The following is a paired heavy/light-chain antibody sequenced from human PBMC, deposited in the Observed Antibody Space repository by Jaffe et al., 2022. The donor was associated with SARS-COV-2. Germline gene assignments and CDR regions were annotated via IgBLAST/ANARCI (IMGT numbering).Heavy chain of an antibody. V-gene: IGHV3-23*01. CDR1: GFTLSSSS. Sequence: EVQLLESGGGLVQPGGSLRLSCAASGFTLSSSSMTWVRQAPGRGLEWVSTLGSNNGTYYADSVKGRFTISGDNSKNTLSLQMSSLRAEDTAIYYCAKGGKVDLLASWGQGTLVTVSS. CDR3: AKGGKVDLLAS. D-gene: IGHD1-26*01. CDR2: LGSNNGT. J-gene: IGHJ4*02.
Light chain of an antibody. J-gene: IGKJ1*01. CDR2: KVS. CDR3: MQATHWPWT. CDR1: QSLVYSDGNTY. V-gene: IGKV2-30*01. Sequence: DVVMTQSPLSLPVTLGQPASISCRSSQSLVYSDGNTYLNWFQQRPGQSPRRLLYKVSNRDSGVPDRFSGSGSGTDFTLIISRVEAEDVGIYYCMQATHWPWTFGQGTKVDIK.